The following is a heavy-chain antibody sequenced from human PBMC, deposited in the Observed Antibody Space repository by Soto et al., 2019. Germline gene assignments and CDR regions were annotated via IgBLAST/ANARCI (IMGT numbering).Heavy chain of an antibody. Sequence: QVQLVQSGAEVKKPGASVKVSCKASGYTFTGYYMHWVRQAPGQGLEWMGWINPNSGGTNYAQKFQGRVTMTRDTSISTAYMELSRLRSDDTPVYYCARDRMGIAARRALCYWGQGTLVTVSS. CDR1: GYTFTGYY. D-gene: IGHD6-6*01. CDR3: ARDRMGIAARRALCY. V-gene: IGHV1-2*02. CDR2: INPNSGGT. J-gene: IGHJ4*02.